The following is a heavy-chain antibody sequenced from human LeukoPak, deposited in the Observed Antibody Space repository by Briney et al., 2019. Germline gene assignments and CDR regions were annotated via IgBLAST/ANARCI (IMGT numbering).Heavy chain of an antibody. J-gene: IGHJ4*02. D-gene: IGHD1-26*01. Sequence: SETLSLTCAVYVGSFTDYYWNWIRQSPGKGLEWIGEINHSGSTNYNPSLKSRVTISVDTSKNQFSLKLSSVTAADTAVYYCARVLEVGASARPRYYFDYWGQGTLVTVSS. CDR3: ARVLEVGASARPRYYFDY. V-gene: IGHV4-34*01. CDR2: INHSGST. CDR1: VGSFTDYY.